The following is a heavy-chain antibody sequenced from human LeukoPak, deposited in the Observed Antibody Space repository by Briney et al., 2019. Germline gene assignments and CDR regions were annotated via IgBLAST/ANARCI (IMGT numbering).Heavy chain of an antibody. CDR3: TTDIREGVLKGLDY. CDR1: GSTFTNAW. J-gene: IGHJ4*02. Sequence: GRSLRLSCAAAGSTFTNAWMTWVSQAPGKGLEWVGRIKSKTGGGTTDDAAPVSGRFSISRDDSKNTLYLQMNSLKTDDTAVYYCTTDIREGVLKGLDYWGQGTLVTVSS. V-gene: IGHV3-15*01. CDR2: IKSKTGGGTT.